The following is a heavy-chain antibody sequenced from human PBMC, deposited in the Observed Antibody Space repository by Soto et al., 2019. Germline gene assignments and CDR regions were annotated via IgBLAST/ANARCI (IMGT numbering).Heavy chain of an antibody. D-gene: IGHD1-7*01. Sequence: PGGSLRLSCAASGFTFSSYGMHWVRPAPGKGLEWVAVIWYDGSNKYYADSVKGRFTISRDNSKNTLYLQMNSLRAEDTAVYYCARDRAIWKYWDYYYYMDVWGKGTTVTVSS. CDR1: GFTFSSYG. V-gene: IGHV3-33*01. J-gene: IGHJ6*03. CDR2: IWYDGSNK. CDR3: ARDRAIWKYWDYYYYMDV.